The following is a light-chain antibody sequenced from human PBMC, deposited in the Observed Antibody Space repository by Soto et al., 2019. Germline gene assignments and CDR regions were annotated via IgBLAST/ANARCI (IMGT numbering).Light chain of an antibody. CDR3: QQRSNWLGT. Sequence: EIVLTQSPATLSLSPGERATLSCRASQSVSSYLAWYQQKPGQAPRHLIYDASNMATGIPARFSGSGSGTDFTLTISSLEPEDFAVYYCQQRSNWLGTFGQGTKVDIK. J-gene: IGKJ1*01. V-gene: IGKV3-11*01. CDR2: DAS. CDR1: QSVSSY.